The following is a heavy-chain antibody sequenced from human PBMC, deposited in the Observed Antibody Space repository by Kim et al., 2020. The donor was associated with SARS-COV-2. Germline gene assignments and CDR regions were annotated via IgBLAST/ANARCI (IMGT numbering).Heavy chain of an antibody. Sequence: NPSLKSRVTISVDTSKNQFSLKLSSVTAADTAVYYCARGGGWLYYYYMDVWGKGTTVTVSS. J-gene: IGHJ6*03. V-gene: IGHV4-34*01. D-gene: IGHD3-16*01. CDR3: ARGGGWLYYYYMDV.